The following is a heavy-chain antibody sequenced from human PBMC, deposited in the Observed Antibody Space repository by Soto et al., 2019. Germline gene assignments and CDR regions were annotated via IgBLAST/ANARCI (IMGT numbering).Heavy chain of an antibody. CDR1: GGSISSGGYY. CDR3: ARARIQLSRYYFDY. D-gene: IGHD5-18*01. Sequence: PSETLSLTCTVSGGSISSGGYYWSWIRQHPGKGLEWIGYIYYSGSTYYNPSLKSRVTISVDTSKNQFSLKLSSVAAADTAVYYCARARIQLSRYYFDYWGQGTLVTVSS. J-gene: IGHJ4*02. V-gene: IGHV4-31*03. CDR2: IYYSGST.